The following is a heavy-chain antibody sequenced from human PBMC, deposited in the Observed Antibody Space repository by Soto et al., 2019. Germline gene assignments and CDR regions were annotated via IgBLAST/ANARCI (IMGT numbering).Heavy chain of an antibody. CDR1: GDTFSSYS. Sequence: QAQLVQSGAEVKRPGSSVKVSCKASGDTFSSYSISWVRQAPGQGLGWMGRIIPMVGTPNYAQKFQGRVTFSADKSTSTAYMVLNSLISDDTAVYYCATDGGSTSSSAYNYFMDVWGKGTPVTVSS. J-gene: IGHJ6*03. V-gene: IGHV1-69*08. CDR3: ATDGGSTSSSAYNYFMDV. CDR2: IIPMVGTP. D-gene: IGHD3-16*01.